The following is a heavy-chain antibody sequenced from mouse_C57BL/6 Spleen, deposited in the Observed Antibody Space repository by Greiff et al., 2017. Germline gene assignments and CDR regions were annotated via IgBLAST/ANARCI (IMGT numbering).Heavy chain of an antibody. V-gene: IGHV6-3*01. D-gene: IGHD4-1*01. J-gene: IGHJ2*01. CDR3: TGEKLGPIDY. CDR2: IRLKSDNYAT. CDR1: GFTFSNYW. Sequence: EVKLEESGGGLVQPGGSMKLSCVASGFTFSNYWMNWVRQSPEKGLEWVAQIRLKSDNYATHYAESVKGRFTISRDDSKSSVYLQMNNLRAEDTGIYYCTGEKLGPIDYWGQGTTLTVSS.